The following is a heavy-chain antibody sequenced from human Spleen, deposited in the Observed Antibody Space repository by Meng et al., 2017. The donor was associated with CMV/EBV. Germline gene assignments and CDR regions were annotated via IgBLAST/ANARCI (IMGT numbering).Heavy chain of an antibody. CDR2: ISSGGSSI. CDR3: ARDPYSGSYIPDY. J-gene: IGHJ4*02. V-gene: IGHV3-48*03. Sequence: GGSLRLSCAASGFRFSSYEMNWVRQAPGKGLEWVSHISSGGSSIYYADSVRGRFIISRDNAKNSLYPQMNSLRVEDTAVYYCARDPYSGSYIPDYWGQGTLVTVSS. D-gene: IGHD1-26*01. CDR1: GFRFSSYE.